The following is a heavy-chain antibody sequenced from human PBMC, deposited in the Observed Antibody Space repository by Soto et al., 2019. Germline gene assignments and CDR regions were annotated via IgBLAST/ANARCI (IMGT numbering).Heavy chain of an antibody. CDR2: ISGSGDST. V-gene: IGHV3-23*01. D-gene: IGHD1-7*01. J-gene: IGHJ4*02. CDR1: GFTFSSYG. CDR3: GKTLHNWNSAPDY. Sequence: EVQLLESGGGLVQPGGSLRLSCAASGFTFSSYGMSWVRQAPGKGLEWVSVISGSGDSTYYADSVKGRFTISRDNSQNTLYLQMNSLRAEDTAVYYCGKTLHNWNSAPDYWGQGTLVTVSS.